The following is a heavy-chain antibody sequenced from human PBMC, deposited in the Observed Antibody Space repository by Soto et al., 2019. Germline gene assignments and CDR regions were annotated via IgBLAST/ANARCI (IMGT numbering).Heavy chain of an antibody. V-gene: IGHV3-48*02. CDR2: ISSSSSTI. Sequence: PGGSLRLSCAASGFTFSSYSMNWVRQAPGKGLEWVSYISSSSSTIYYADSVKGRFTISRDNAKNSLYLQMNSLRDEDTAVYYCARDLPYPNGDEYYYYGMDVWGQGTTVTVSS. D-gene: IGHD4-17*01. CDR3: ARDLPYPNGDEYYYYGMDV. J-gene: IGHJ6*02. CDR1: GFTFSSYS.